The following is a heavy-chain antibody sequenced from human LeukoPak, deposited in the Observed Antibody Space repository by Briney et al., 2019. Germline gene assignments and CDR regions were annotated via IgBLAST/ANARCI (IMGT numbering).Heavy chain of an antibody. CDR3: AGPYYDRSHYYLDY. J-gene: IGHJ4*02. Sequence: PGGSLRLSCAASGFIFSDYYMTWIRQAPGKGLEWVSHISSSGSIVWYADSVEGRFTISRDNAKNSLFLQMNSLGADDTAVYYCAGPYYDRSHYYLDYWGQGTLVTVSS. CDR1: GFIFSDYY. CDR2: ISSSGSIV. V-gene: IGHV3-11*04. D-gene: IGHD3-22*01.